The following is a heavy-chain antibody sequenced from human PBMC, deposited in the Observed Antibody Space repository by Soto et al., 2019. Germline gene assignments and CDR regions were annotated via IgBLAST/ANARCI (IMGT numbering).Heavy chain of an antibody. CDR1: W. D-gene: IGHD5-12*01. CDR2: INSDGSDS. V-gene: IGHV2-70*12. CDR3: AHVYGGYDNFDY. Sequence: WVRWVRRAPGKGLVWVSHINSDGSDSTHADSLKSRLTITKDTSKNQVVLTMTNMDPVDTATYYCAHVYGGYDNFDYWGQGTLVTVSS. J-gene: IGHJ4*02.